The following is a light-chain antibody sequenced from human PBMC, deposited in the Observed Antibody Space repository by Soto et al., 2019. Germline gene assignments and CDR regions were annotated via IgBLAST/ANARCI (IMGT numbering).Light chain of an antibody. CDR2: WAS. J-gene: IGKJ1*01. V-gene: IGKV4-1*01. Sequence: DIVMTQSPDSLAVSLGERATINCKSSQSVLYNSNNKNYLAWYQQKPGQPPKLLIYWASSRESGVPDRFSGSGSWTDFTLTISSLQAEDVEDYYYQQYYSSWTFGQGTKVEIK. CDR3: QQYYSSWT. CDR1: QSVLYNSNNKNY.